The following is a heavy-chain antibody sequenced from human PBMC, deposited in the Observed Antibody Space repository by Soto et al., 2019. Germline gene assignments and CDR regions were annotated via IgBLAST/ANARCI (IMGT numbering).Heavy chain of an antibody. V-gene: IGHV1-18*04. CDR3: ATTFNPYDSRGYYFFT. CDR2: INTYNDNT. Sequence: QVQLVQSGTEVRKPGASVKVSCKTYGYTFTNYGIAWVRQAPGQGLEWMGWINTYNDNTKYAQKFQGRVTMTADTSTGTAYLDVGGRRSDDTAMYYCATTFNPYDSRGYYFFTWGQGTLVTVSS. D-gene: IGHD3-22*01. CDR1: GYTFTNYG. J-gene: IGHJ5*02.